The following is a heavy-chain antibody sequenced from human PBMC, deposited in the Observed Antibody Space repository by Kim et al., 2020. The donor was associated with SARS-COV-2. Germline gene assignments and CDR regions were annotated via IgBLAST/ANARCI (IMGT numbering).Heavy chain of an antibody. J-gene: IGHJ5*02. CDR1: GYTFTSYA. Sequence: ASVKVSCKASGYTFTSYAMNWVRQAPGQGLEWMGWINTNTGNPTYAQGFTGRFVFSLDTSVSTAYLQISSLKAEDTAVYYCARGTSTGWFGELPYNWFDPWGQGTLVTVSS. V-gene: IGHV7-4-1*02. CDR3: ARGTSTGWFGELPYNWFDP. D-gene: IGHD3-10*01. CDR2: INTNTGNP.